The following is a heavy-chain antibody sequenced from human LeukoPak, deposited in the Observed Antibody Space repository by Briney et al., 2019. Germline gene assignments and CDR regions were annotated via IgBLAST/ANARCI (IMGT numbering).Heavy chain of an antibody. Sequence: GGSLRLSCAASGFTFSSHWMHWVRQAPGKGLVWVSRINGDGTNTPYVDSVKGRFTISRDNAKNTLYLQLNSLRVEDTAVYYCKSGGAAPGSFDYWGQGTLVTVSP. D-gene: IGHD1-1*01. V-gene: IGHV3-74*01. CDR3: KSGGAAPGSFDY. J-gene: IGHJ4*02. CDR1: GFTFSSHW. CDR2: INGDGTNT.